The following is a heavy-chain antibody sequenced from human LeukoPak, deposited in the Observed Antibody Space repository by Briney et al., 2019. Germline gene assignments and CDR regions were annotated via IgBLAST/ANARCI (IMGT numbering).Heavy chain of an antibody. J-gene: IGHJ4*02. CDR2: INWNSGSI. V-gene: IGHV3-9*01. Sequence: PGGSLRLSCAASGFTFDDYAMHWVRQAPGKGLEWVSGINWNSGSIGHADSVKSRFTISRDNAKNSLYLQMNSLRAEDTALYYCAKEDSSGWYGFDYWGQGTLVTVSS. D-gene: IGHD6-19*01. CDR1: GFTFDDYA. CDR3: AKEDSSGWYGFDY.